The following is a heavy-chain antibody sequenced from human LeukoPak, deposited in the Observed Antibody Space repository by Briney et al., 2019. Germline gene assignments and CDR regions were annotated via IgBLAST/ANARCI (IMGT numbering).Heavy chain of an antibody. D-gene: IGHD3-16*01. V-gene: IGHV1-18*01. Sequence: GASVKVSFKAYGYTFMSHGISWVRQAPGQGLEWMGWISGSSSNTNYAQRLQGRVTMTTDTSTTTAYMELRSLRSGDTAVYYCARATGTWGHDGFDIWGQGTMVTVSS. J-gene: IGHJ3*02. CDR1: GYTFMSHG. CDR3: ARATGTWGHDGFDI. CDR2: ISGSSSNT.